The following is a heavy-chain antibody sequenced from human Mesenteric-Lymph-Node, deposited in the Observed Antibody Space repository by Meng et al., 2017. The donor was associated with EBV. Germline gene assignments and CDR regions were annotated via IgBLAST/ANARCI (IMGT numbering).Heavy chain of an antibody. J-gene: IGHJ2*01. Sequence: QGRRKESGPGWVRPSGTLSLTCFVSGGSISRSNWWSWVRQSPGKGLEWIGEIYHGGSTNYNPSLKSRVTMSVDKSQNQFSLKLTSVTAADRAIYYCARGEIVRGEWYFDLWGRGTLVTVSS. D-gene: IGHD1-26*01. CDR3: ARGEIVRGEWYFDL. CDR1: GGSISRSNW. V-gene: IGHV4-4*02. CDR2: IYHGGST.